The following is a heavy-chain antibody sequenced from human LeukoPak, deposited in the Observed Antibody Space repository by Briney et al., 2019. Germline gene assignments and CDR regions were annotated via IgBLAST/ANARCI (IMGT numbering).Heavy chain of an antibody. CDR3: AKTFIFPGDYYYYGMDV. CDR2: ISGSGGST. V-gene: IGHV3-23*01. J-gene: IGHJ6*02. Sequence: PGGSLRLSCAASGFTFSSYAMSWVRQAPGKGLEWVSAISGSGGSTYYADSVKGRFTISRDNSKNTLYLQMNSLRAEDTAVYYCAKTFIFPGDYYYYGMDVWGQGTTVTVSS. CDR1: GFTFSSYA. D-gene: IGHD2/OR15-2a*01.